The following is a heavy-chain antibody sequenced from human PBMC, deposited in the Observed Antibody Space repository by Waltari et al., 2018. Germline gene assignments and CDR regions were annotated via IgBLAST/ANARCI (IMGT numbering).Heavy chain of an antibody. CDR3: ARSLHVFKAAAGMFDY. V-gene: IGHV4-39*01. D-gene: IGHD6-13*01. Sequence: QLQLQESGPGLVKPSGTLSLTCTVSDDSISSGDYYWGWIRQPPGMGLEWIGSIYYSGTPAYDPALRSRVTRSVDTSKKQLSLKLSSVTAADTAVYYCARSLHVFKAAAGMFDYWGQGTLVTVSS. CDR1: DDSISSGDYY. J-gene: IGHJ4*02. CDR2: IYYSGTP.